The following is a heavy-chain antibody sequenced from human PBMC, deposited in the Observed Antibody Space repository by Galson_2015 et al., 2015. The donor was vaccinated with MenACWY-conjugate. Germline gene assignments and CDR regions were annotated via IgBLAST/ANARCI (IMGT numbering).Heavy chain of an antibody. D-gene: IGHD6-6*01. V-gene: IGHV1-69*13. CDR2: IIPIFGTA. J-gene: IGHJ6*02. CDR3: ARGIAARPGLYYYGMDV. CDR1: GGTFSSYA. Sequence: SVKVSCKASGGTFSSYAISWVRQAPGQGLEWMGGIIPIFGTANYAQKFQGRVTITADESTSTAYMELSSLRSEDTAVYYCARGIAARPGLYYYGMDVWGQGTPVTVSS.